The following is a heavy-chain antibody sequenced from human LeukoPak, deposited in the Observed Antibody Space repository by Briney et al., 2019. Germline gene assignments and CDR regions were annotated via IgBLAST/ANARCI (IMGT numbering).Heavy chain of an antibody. Sequence: PGGSLRLSCAASGFTFSSYGMHWVRQAPGKGLEWVAFIRYDGSNKYYADSVKGRFTISRDNSKNTLYLQVNSLRAEDTAVYYCAKDWGTNRGSGSYYGHRNFDYWGQGPLVTVSS. CDR3: AKDWGTNRGSGSYYGHRNFDY. CDR1: GFTFSSYG. V-gene: IGHV3-30*02. J-gene: IGHJ4*02. D-gene: IGHD3-10*01. CDR2: IRYDGSNK.